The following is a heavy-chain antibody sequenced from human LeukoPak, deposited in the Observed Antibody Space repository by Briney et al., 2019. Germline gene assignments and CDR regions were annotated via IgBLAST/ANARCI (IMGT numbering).Heavy chain of an antibody. V-gene: IGHV3-23*01. Sequence: PGGSLRLSCAASGFTFSSYHMSWVRQAPGKGLEWVSAISGSGDSTNYADSVKGRFTIFRDNSKNMLYLQMNSLEAEDTAVYYCANNLGYSSVYWGQGTLVTVSS. D-gene: IGHD6-19*01. CDR2: ISGSGDST. CDR1: GFTFSSYH. J-gene: IGHJ4*02. CDR3: ANNLGYSSVY.